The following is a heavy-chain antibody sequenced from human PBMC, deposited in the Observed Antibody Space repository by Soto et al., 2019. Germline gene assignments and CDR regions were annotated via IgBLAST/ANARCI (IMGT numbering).Heavy chain of an antibody. V-gene: IGHV3-30*18. CDR1: GFTFSTYG. D-gene: IGHD1-7*01. J-gene: IGHJ4*02. CDR3: AKEGAFTGWTYGYF. Sequence: QIQLVESGGGVVQPGRSLRLSCEASGFTFSTYGMHWVRQAPGKGLEWVAVISRDGNEIHYADSVKGRFIISRDNFKATLSLQMNSLRPEDTAVYYCAKEGAFTGWTYGYFWGQGTVVSVSS. CDR2: ISRDGNEI.